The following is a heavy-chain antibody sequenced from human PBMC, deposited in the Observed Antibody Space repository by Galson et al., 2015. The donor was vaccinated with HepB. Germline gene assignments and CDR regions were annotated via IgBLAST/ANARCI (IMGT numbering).Heavy chain of an antibody. V-gene: IGHV3-30-3*01. J-gene: IGHJ4*02. CDR1: GFNFHSFA. CDR3: ARAPTYSYGYVDY. CDR2: ISYDGSNK. Sequence: SLKLLCAGSGFNFHSFAMHWVRQAPCKGLEWVAVISYDGSNKYYADSVKGRFTITRDNSKNTLYLQMNSLGAEDTAVYYCARAPTYSYGYVDYWGQGTLVTVSS. D-gene: IGHD5-18*01.